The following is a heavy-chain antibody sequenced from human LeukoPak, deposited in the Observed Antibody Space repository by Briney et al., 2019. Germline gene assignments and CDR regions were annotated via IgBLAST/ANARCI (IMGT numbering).Heavy chain of an antibody. CDR2: ISYGGSNK. CDR3: ARATPAVADFDY. V-gene: IGHV3-30-3*01. J-gene: IGHJ4*02. D-gene: IGHD6-19*01. Sequence: SGDPGDWRLKAPDKGLEWVAVISYGGSNKYYADSVKGRFTISRDNSKNTLYLQMNSLRAEDTAVYYCARATPAVADFDYWGQGTLVTVSS. CDR1: SGDP.